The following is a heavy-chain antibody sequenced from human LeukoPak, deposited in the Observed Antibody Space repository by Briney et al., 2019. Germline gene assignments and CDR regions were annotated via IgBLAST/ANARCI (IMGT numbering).Heavy chain of an antibody. CDR2: ISYDGSNT. V-gene: IGHV3-30-3*01. D-gene: IGHD3-16*01. Sequence: GGSLRLSCAASGFTFSSYAMHWVRQAPGKGLEWVTVISYDGSNTYYADSVKGRFTISRDNSKNTLYLQMSSLRAEDTAVYYCASGLRLGETSFDYWGQRTLVTVSS. CDR3: ASGLRLGETSFDY. J-gene: IGHJ4*02. CDR1: GFTFSSYA.